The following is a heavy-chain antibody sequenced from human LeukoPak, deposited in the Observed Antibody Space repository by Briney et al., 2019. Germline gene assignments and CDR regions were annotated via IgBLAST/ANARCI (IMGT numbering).Heavy chain of an antibody. D-gene: IGHD6-19*01. CDR2: ISGSGGST. CDR3: AKLRRSGWSRVDFDY. V-gene: IGHV3-23*01. J-gene: IGHJ4*02. CDR1: GFTFSSYA. Sequence: PGGSLRLSCAASGFTFSSYAMSWVRQAPGKGLEWVSAISGSGGSTYYADSVRGRFTISRDNSKNTLYLQMNSLRAEDTAVYYCAKLRRSGWSRVDFDYWGQGTLVTVSS.